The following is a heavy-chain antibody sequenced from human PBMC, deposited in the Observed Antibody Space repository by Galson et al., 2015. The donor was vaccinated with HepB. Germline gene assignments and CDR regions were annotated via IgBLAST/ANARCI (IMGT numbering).Heavy chain of an antibody. CDR2: ISSSSSYI. J-gene: IGHJ4*02. V-gene: IGHV3-21*01. CDR3: ARDGPLYGDYVPFFDY. D-gene: IGHD4-17*01. CDR1: GFTFSSYS. Sequence: SLRLSCAASGFTFSSYSMNWVRQAPGKGLEWVSSISSSSSYIYYADSVKGRFTISRDNAKNSLYLQMNSLRAEDTAVYYCARDGPLYGDYVPFFDYWGQGTLVTVSS.